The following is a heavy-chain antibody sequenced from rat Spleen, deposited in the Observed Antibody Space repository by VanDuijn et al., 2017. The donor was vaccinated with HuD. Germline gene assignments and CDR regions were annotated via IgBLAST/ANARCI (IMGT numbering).Heavy chain of an antibody. Sequence: EVQLQESGPGLVKPSQSLSLTCFVTDSSITNNYRWNWIRKFPGDKLEWMGYINSAGSTNYNPSLRSRISITRDTSKNQFFLQLNSVTTEDTATYYCTRGPTRFDYWGQGVMVTVSS. J-gene: IGHJ2*01. CDR1: DSSITNNYR. CDR2: INSAGST. CDR3: TRGPTRFDY. D-gene: IGHD1-10*01. V-gene: IGHV3-3*01.